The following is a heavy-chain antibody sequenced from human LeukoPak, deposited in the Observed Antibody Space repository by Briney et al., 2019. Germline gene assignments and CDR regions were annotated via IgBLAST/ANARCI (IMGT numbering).Heavy chain of an antibody. Sequence: ASVKVSCKASGYTFTSYDINWVRQATGQGLEWMGWINPNSGGTNYAQKFQGWVTMTRDSSISTAYMELSRLRSDDTAVYYCARGREIEVVVTAPASMDVWGQGTTVTVSS. CDR2: INPNSGGT. V-gene: IGHV1-2*04. J-gene: IGHJ6*02. CDR3: ARGREIEVVVTAPASMDV. CDR1: GYTFTSYD. D-gene: IGHD2-15*01.